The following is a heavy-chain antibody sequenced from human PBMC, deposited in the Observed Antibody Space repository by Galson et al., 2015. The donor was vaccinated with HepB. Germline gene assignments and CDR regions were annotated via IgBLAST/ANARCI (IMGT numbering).Heavy chain of an antibody. D-gene: IGHD6-19*01. Sequence: SLRLSCAASGFTFSSYAMHWVRQAPGKGLEWVAVISYDGSNKYYADSVKGRFTISRDNSKNTLYLQMNSLRAEDTAVYYCARDPAGTFVDMDVWGQGTTVTVSS. V-gene: IGHV3-30-3*01. J-gene: IGHJ6*02. CDR2: ISYDGSNK. CDR1: GFTFSSYA. CDR3: ARDPAGTFVDMDV.